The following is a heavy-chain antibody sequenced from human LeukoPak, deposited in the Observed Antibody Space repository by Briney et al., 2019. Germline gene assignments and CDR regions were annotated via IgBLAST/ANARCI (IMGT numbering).Heavy chain of an antibody. V-gene: IGHV1-2*02. Sequence: ASVKVSCKASGYTFTGYYMHWVRQAPGQGLEWMGWINPNSGGTNYAQKFQGRVTMTRDTSITTAYMGLSRLRSDDTAVYYCARPKAVILGGSGTYSSLDYWGQGTLVTVSS. CDR2: INPNSGGT. J-gene: IGHJ4*02. CDR1: GYTFTGYY. D-gene: IGHD3-10*01. CDR3: ARPKAVILGGSGTYSSLDY.